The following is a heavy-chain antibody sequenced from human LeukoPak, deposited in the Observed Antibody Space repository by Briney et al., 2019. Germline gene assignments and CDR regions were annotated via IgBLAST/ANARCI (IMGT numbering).Heavy chain of an antibody. Sequence: SETLSLTCAVYGGSFSGYYWSWIRQPPGKGLEWIGEINHSGSTNYNPSLKSRVTISVDMSKNQFSLKLSSVTAADTAVYYCARGNDYGDYVVGPWFDPWGQGTLVTVSS. V-gene: IGHV4-34*01. CDR1: GGSFSGYY. D-gene: IGHD4-17*01. J-gene: IGHJ5*02. CDR2: INHSGST. CDR3: ARGNDYGDYVVGPWFDP.